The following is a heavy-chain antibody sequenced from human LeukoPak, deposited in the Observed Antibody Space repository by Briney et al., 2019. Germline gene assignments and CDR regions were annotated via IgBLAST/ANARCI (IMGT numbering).Heavy chain of an antibody. Sequence: KPSETLSLTCTVSGGSISSGGYYWSWIRQHPGKGLEWIGYIYYSGSTYYNPSLKSRVTISVDTSKNQFSLKLSSVTAADTAVYYCARDRREAAAGFDYWGQGTLVTVSS. D-gene: IGHD6-13*01. CDR3: ARDRREAAAGFDY. CDR1: GGSISSGGYY. V-gene: IGHV4-31*03. J-gene: IGHJ4*02. CDR2: IYYSGST.